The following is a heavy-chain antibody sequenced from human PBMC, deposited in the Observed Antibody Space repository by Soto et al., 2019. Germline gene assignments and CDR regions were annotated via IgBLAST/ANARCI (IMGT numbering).Heavy chain of an antibody. V-gene: IGHV3-48*01. CDR1: GFTFSSYS. D-gene: IGHD3-22*01. J-gene: IGHJ4*02. CDR2: ISSSSSTI. CDR3: ARGAYYYDSSGLSY. Sequence: EVQLVESGGGLVQPGGSLRLSCAASGFTFSSYSMNWVSQAPGKGLEWASYISSSSSTIYYADSVKGRFTISRDNAKNSLYLQMNSLRAEDTAVYYCARGAYYYDSSGLSYWGQGTLVTVSS.